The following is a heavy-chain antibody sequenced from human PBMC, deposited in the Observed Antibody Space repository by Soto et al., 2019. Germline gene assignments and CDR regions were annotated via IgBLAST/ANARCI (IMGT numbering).Heavy chain of an antibody. J-gene: IGHJ6*02. CDR1: GFTFSSYS. Sequence: PGGSLRLSCAASGFTFSSYSMNWVRQAPGKGLEWVSSISSSSYIYYADSVKGRLTISRDNAKNSLYLQMNSLRAEDTAVYYCARGEDIVVVPAAGYYYYYGMDVWGQGTTVTVSS. D-gene: IGHD2-2*01. V-gene: IGHV3-21*01. CDR3: ARGEDIVVVPAAGYYYYYGMDV. CDR2: ISSSSYI.